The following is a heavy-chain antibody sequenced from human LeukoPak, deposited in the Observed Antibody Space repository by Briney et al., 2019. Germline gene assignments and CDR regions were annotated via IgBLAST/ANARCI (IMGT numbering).Heavy chain of an antibody. CDR3: TIMITFGGVIVSDY. D-gene: IGHD3-16*02. CDR2: INPNSGGT. Sequence: ASVKVSCKASGYTFTGYYMHWVRQAPRQGLEWMGWINPNSGGTNYAQKFQGRVTMTRDTSISTAYMELSRLRSDDTAVYYCTIMITFGGVIVSDYWGQGTLVTVSS. CDR1: GYTFTGYY. V-gene: IGHV1-2*02. J-gene: IGHJ4*02.